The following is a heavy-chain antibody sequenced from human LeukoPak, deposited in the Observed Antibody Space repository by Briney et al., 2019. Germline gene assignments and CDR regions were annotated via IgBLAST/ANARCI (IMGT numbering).Heavy chain of an antibody. J-gene: IGHJ4*02. CDR3: ARGSTGDSSAHYLFDY. CDR2: INPSGGST. Sequence: ASVKVSCKASGYTFTTYYMHWVRQAPGQGLEWMGIINPSGGSTSYAQKFQGRVTMTRDTSTSTVYMELSSLRSEDTAVYYCARGSTGDSSAHYLFDYWGQGTLVTVSS. D-gene: IGHD3-22*01. V-gene: IGHV1-46*01. CDR1: GYTFTTYY.